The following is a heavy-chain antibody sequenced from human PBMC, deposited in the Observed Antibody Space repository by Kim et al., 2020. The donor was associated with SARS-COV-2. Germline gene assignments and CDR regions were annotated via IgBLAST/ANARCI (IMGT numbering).Heavy chain of an antibody. V-gene: IGHV3-48*03. Sequence: MYYADSVRGRFTNSRDNDTNRLDLQMNRLRAEDTAVYYCGRGPNYSPVDYWGQGTLVTVSS. D-gene: IGHD4-4*01. J-gene: IGHJ4*02. CDR3: GRGPNYSPVDY. CDR2: M.